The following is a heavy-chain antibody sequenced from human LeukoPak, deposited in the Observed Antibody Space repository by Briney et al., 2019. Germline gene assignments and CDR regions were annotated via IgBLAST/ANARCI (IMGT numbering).Heavy chain of an antibody. CDR2: ISGTSTYI. CDR1: GFTFSTHR. Sequence: GGSLRLSRAASGFTFSTHRMHWVRQAPGKGLEWVSSISGTSTYIHYADSVGGRFTISRDNAKNSLYLQMNSLRAEDTAVYYCARDRGFIGVFYNGIDVWGQGTTVTVSS. CDR3: ARDRGFIGVFYNGIDV. J-gene: IGHJ6*02. D-gene: IGHD3-10*01. V-gene: IGHV3-21*01.